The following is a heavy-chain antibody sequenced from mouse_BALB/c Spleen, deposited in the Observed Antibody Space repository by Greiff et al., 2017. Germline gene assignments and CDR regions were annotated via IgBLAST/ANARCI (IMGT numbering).Heavy chain of an antibody. V-gene: IGHV1S81*02. Sequence: QVHVKQSGAELVKPGASVKLSCKASGYTFTSYYMYWVKQRPGQGLEWIGEINPSNGGTNFNEKFKSKATLTVDKSSSTAYMQLSSLTSEDSAVYYCTRSLDYWGQGTTLTVSS. J-gene: IGHJ2*01. CDR2: INPSNGGT. CDR3: TRSLDY. CDR1: GYTFTSYY.